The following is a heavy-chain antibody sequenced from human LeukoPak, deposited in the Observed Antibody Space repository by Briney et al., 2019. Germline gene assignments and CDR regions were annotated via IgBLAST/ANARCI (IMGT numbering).Heavy chain of an antibody. D-gene: IGHD6-19*01. Sequence: PSETLSLTCTVSGGSISNYYWNWIRQPPGKGLEWIGYIYYSGSTNYNPSLQSRVTISVDTSKNQFSLKLTSVTAADTAVYYCARLQGSGWWSWGQGTLVTVSS. V-gene: IGHV4-59*01. CDR1: GGSISNYY. CDR2: IYYSGST. J-gene: IGHJ5*02. CDR3: ARLQGSGWWS.